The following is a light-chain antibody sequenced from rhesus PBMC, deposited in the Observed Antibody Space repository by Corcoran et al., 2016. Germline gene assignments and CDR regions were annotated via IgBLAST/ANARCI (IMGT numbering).Light chain of an antibody. J-gene: IGKJ4*01. CDR2: KAS. Sequence: DIQMTQSPSSLSASVGDTVTITCRASQDIISWLAWYQQKPGKAPKLLSFKASNLQSGVPSRFSGSGSGTDFPLPISSLQPEDFATYYCQHGYGVLTFGGGTKVELK. CDR3: QHGYGVLT. CDR1: QDIISW. V-gene: IGKV1-21*01.